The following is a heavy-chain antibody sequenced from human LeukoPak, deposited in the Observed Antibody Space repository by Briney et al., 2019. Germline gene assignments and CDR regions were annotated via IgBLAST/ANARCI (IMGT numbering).Heavy chain of an antibody. V-gene: IGHV3-23*01. CDR2: ITGDTGST. Sequence: PGGSLRLSCAASGFTFSSNAMSWVRQAPGKGLEWVSVITGDTGSTYYADSVKGRFTISRDNSKNTLSLQINSLRAEDTAVYYCAKDAVAPGSGGDYFDYWGQGTLVTVSS. CDR3: AKDAVAPGSGGDYFDY. CDR1: GFTFSSNA. D-gene: IGHD3-10*01. J-gene: IGHJ4*02.